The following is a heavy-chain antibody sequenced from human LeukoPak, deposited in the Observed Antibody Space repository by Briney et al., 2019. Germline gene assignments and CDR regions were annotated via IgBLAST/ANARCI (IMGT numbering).Heavy chain of an antibody. CDR3: ARDSYYYDSSGYSLDNDAFDI. V-gene: IGHV6-1*01. CDR1: GDSVSSNSAA. D-gene: IGHD3-22*01. CDR2: TYYRSKWYN. J-gene: IGHJ3*02. Sequence: SQTLPLTCAISGDSVSSNSAAWNWIRQSPSRGLERLGRTYYRSKWYNDYAVSVKSRITINPDTSKNQFSLQLNSVTPEDTAVYYCARDSYYYDSSGYSLDNDAFDIWGQGTMVTVSS.